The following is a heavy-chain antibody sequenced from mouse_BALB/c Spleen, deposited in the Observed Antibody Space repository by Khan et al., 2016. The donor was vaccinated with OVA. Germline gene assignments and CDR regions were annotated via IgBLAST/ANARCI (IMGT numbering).Heavy chain of an antibody. CDR2: INPTTGYT. J-gene: IGHJ2*01. Sequence: VQLQESGTELAKPGASVKMSCKASGYTFTTYWMHWVKQRPGQGLEWIGYINPTTGYTNYNEKFKDKATLSADKSSSTAYMHLSSLTSDDSAVNHCARDRIDYWGQGTTLTVSS. CDR1: GYTFTTYW. V-gene: IGHV1-7*01. CDR3: ARDRIDY.